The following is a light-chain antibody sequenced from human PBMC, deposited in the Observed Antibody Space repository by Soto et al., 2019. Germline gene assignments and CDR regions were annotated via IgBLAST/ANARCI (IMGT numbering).Light chain of an antibody. V-gene: IGKV1-5*03. Sequence: DIQXTXXPXTLSASEGDRVTITCRASQSIDNWLAWYQQKPGKAPKLLIYKASTLESGVPSRFSGSGSGTEFTLTISSLQPDDFATYYCQQYSSYSSGTFGQGTKVEVK. CDR2: KAS. CDR1: QSIDNW. J-gene: IGKJ1*01. CDR3: QQYSSYSSGT.